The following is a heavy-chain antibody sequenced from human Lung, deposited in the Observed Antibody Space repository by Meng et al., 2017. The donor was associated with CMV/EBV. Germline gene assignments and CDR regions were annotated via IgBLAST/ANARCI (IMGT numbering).Heavy chain of an antibody. CDR1: GYTFTGYY. CDR3: ARVWKPGIAAAEY. V-gene: IGHV1-2*02. CDR2: INPNSGGT. Sequence: CKASGYTFTGYYMPWVRQAPGQGLEWMGWINPNSGGTNYAQKFQGRVTMTRDTSISTAYMELSRLRSDDTAVYYCARVWKPGIAAAEYWGQGTLVTVSS. D-gene: IGHD6-13*01. J-gene: IGHJ4*02.